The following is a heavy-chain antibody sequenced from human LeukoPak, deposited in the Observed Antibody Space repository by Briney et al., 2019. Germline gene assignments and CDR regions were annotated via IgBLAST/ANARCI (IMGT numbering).Heavy chain of an antibody. CDR1: GFTFSSYW. CDR2: ISTSSSYI. CDR3: ARHYYYTNYMDV. D-gene: IGHD3-22*01. J-gene: IGHJ6*03. V-gene: IGHV3-21*04. Sequence: GGSLRLSCAASGFTFSSYWMNWVRQAPGKGLEWVSSISTSSSYIYYADSVKGRFTVSRDNAKNSLCLQMNSLRAEDTALYYCARHYYYTNYMDVWGKGTAVTISS.